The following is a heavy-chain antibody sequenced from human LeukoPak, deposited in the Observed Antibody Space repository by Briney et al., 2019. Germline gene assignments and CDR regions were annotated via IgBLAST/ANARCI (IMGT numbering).Heavy chain of an antibody. D-gene: IGHD4-17*01. V-gene: IGHV1-8*02. J-gene: IGHJ6*02. CDR1: GYTFTGYY. Sequence: ASVKVSCKASGYTFTGYYIHWVRQAPGQGLEWMGWMNPNSGNTGYAQKFQGRVTMTRNTSISTAYMELSSLRSEDTAVYYCARSDTTVTSYGMDVWGQGTTVTVSS. CDR3: ARSDTTVTSYGMDV. CDR2: MNPNSGNT.